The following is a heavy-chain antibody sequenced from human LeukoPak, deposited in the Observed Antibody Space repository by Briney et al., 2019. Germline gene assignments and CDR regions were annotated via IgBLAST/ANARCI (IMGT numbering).Heavy chain of an antibody. D-gene: IGHD4-17*01. V-gene: IGHV3-23*01. CDR1: GFSFSSHA. Sequence: GGSLRLSCATSGFSFSSHAMTWVRQAPGKGLEWLSAISISGDDTYYADSVKGRFTISRDNSKNTLYLQMNSLSADDTAMYYCTNEIRPNDYWGQGTLVTVSS. J-gene: IGHJ4*02. CDR2: ISISGDDT. CDR3: TNEIRPNDY.